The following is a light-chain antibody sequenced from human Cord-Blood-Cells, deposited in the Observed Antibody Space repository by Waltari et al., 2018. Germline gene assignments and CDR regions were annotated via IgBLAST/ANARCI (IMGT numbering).Light chain of an antibody. V-gene: IGKV5-2*01. CDR1: QYIGDD. J-gene: IGKJ2*01. CDR3: LQRDNFPYT. Sequence: ETTLTQSPAFLSATPGDIANITCKASQYIGDDIKWYQQKPGKAAIFIIQEASTLVRGIPPRFSGRGYGTDFTLTINSLESDDAAYYYCLQRDNFPYTFGRGTKVEIK. CDR2: EAS.